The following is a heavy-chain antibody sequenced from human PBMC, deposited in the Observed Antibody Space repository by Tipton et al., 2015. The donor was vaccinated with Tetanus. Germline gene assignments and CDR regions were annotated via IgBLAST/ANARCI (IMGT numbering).Heavy chain of an antibody. V-gene: IGHV3-23*01. J-gene: IGHJ4*02. CDR3: AKPLRSGYHHVDC. CDR1: GFTFSSYS. D-gene: IGHD3-3*01. Sequence: GSLRLSCAASGFTFSSYSMNWVRQAPGKGLEWVAEISGSGGTTYYADSVKGRFTISRDNSKNTLYLQMNSLRAEDTAVYYCAKPLRSGYHHVDCWGLGTLVTVSS. CDR2: ISGSGGTT.